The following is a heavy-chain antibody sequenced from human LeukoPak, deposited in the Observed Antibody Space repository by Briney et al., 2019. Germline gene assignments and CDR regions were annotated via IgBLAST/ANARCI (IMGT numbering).Heavy chain of an antibody. CDR1: GGSISSGGYS. Sequence: SRTLSLTCAVSGGSISSGGYSWSWIRQPPGKGLEWIGYIYHSGSTYYNPSLKSRVTISVDRSKNQFSLKLSSVTAADTAVYYCARVSHTTVTPWFDYWGQGTLVTVSS. CDR2: IYHSGST. CDR3: ARVSHTTVTPWFDY. V-gene: IGHV4-30-2*01. J-gene: IGHJ4*02. D-gene: IGHD4-17*01.